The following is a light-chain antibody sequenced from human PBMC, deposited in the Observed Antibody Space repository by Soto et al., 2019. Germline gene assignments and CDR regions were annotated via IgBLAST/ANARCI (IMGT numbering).Light chain of an antibody. Sequence: EIVLTQSPGTLSLSPGERVTLSCRASQSVSSNYLAWYQQKPGKPPRLLIYGASFRPTGIPDRFSGSGSGTGFTLTISRLEPEDFAVYCCQQYGSLPLTFGGGTKVDIK. CDR3: QQYGSLPLT. CDR2: GAS. CDR1: QSVSSNY. J-gene: IGKJ4*01. V-gene: IGKV3-20*01.